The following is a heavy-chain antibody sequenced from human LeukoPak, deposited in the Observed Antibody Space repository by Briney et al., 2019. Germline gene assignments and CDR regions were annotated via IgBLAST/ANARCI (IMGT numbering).Heavy chain of an antibody. D-gene: IGHD2-21*02. J-gene: IGHJ4*02. CDR1: GDTISVDY. Sequence: NPSETLSLTCPVSGDTISVDYWNWIRQSPGKGLEWIGCIYYTGRIKYNPSLASRLTIPIDSSKSQFSLRLTSVTAADTAIYYCAKITIHGDSVLWGQGNLVTVSS. V-gene: IGHV4-59*01. CDR3: AKITIHGDSVL. CDR2: IYYTGRI.